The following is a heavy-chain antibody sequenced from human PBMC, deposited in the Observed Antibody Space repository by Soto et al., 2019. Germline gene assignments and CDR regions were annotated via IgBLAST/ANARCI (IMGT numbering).Heavy chain of an antibody. Sequence: SETLSLTCTVSGGSISSHYWSWIRQPAGKELEWIGRMYTSGSTNYNPSLKSRVTMSVDTSKNQFSLKLSSVTAADTAVYYCARAHDYFDYWGQGTLVTVSS. J-gene: IGHJ4*02. CDR2: MYTSGST. CDR3: ARAHDYFDY. V-gene: IGHV4-4*07. D-gene: IGHD3-3*01. CDR1: GGSISSHY.